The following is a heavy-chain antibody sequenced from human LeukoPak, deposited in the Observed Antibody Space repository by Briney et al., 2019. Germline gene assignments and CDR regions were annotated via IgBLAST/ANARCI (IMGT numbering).Heavy chain of an antibody. D-gene: IGHD2-15*01. Sequence: GGSLRPSCAASGFTFSSYGMHWVRQAPGKGLEWVAVIWYDGSNKYYADSVKGRFTISRDNSKNTLYLQMNSLRAEDTAVYYCARDRAVVVAAYDYWGQGTLVTVSS. CDR2: IWYDGSNK. CDR1: GFTFSSYG. J-gene: IGHJ4*02. V-gene: IGHV3-33*01. CDR3: ARDRAVVVAAYDY.